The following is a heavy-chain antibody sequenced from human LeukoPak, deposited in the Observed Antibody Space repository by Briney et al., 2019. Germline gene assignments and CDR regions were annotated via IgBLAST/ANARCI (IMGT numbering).Heavy chain of an antibody. V-gene: IGHV3-23*01. CDR2: ISDSGGAT. J-gene: IGHJ4*02. Sequence: PGGSLRLSCAASGFTFSNYAMSWVRQAPGKGQEWVSAISDSGGATNCADSVKGRFTISRDNSKNTLYLQMNSLRAEDTAVYYCAKRSCSGGSCNFDYWGQGTLVTVSS. CDR1: GFTFSNYA. CDR3: AKRSCSGGSCNFDY. D-gene: IGHD2-15*01.